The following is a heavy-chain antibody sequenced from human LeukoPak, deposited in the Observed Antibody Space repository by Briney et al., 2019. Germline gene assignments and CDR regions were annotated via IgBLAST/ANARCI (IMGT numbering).Heavy chain of an antibody. J-gene: IGHJ6*02. Sequence: GRSLRLSCAASGFIFRNYAMHWVRQVPGKGLEWVAVISYDGSDKYYADSVKGRFTISRDNSKNTLYLEMNSLRPDDTAVYYCASAGGSGSERTAYYYKGMDVWSQGTTVTVS. D-gene: IGHD3-10*01. CDR2: ISYDGSDK. CDR3: ASAGGSGSERTAYYYKGMDV. V-gene: IGHV3-30-3*01. CDR1: GFIFRNYA.